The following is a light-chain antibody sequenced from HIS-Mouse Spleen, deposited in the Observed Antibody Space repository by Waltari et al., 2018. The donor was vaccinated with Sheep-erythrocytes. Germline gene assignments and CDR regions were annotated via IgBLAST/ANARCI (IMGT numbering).Light chain of an antibody. CDR1: QSVSSY. V-gene: IGKV3-11*01. J-gene: IGKJ2*01. CDR3: QQRSNWYT. Sequence: IVLTQSPATLSLSPGERATLSCVSSQSVSSYLAGYQQKPGQAPRLLIYDASNRATGIPARFSGSGSGTDFTLTISSLEPEDFAVYYCQQRSNWYTFGQGTKLEIK. CDR2: DAS.